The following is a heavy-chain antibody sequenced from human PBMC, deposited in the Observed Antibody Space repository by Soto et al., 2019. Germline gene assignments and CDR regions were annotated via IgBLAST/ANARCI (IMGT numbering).Heavy chain of an antibody. CDR3: ARDGISGTIDF. CDR1: GFTFSPYW. D-gene: IGHD1-20*01. CDR2: IKEDGSEK. J-gene: IGHJ4*02. V-gene: IGHV3-7*03. Sequence: SLRLSCAASGFTFSPYWMTWVRQAPGKGLEWVANIKEDGSEKYYADSVKGRFTISRDNAKNSLYVEMNSLRVEDTAVYYCARDGISGTIDFWGQGALVTVSS.